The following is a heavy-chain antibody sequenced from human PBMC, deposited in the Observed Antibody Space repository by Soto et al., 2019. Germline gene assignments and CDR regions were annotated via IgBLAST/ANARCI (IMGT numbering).Heavy chain of an antibody. D-gene: IGHD6-19*01. CDR1: GGSFSGYY. CDR2: INHSGST. J-gene: IGHJ5*02. Sequence: QVQLQQWGAGLLKPSETLSLTCAVYGGSFSGYYWSWIRQPPGKGLEWIGEINHSGSTNYNPSLKSRVPISVDTSKNQFSLKLSSVTAADTAVYYCARSIAVAGTGFFWFDPWGQGTLVTVSS. V-gene: IGHV4-34*01. CDR3: ARSIAVAGTGFFWFDP.